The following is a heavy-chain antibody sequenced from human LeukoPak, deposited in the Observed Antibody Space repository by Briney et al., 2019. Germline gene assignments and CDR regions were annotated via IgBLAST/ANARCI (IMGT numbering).Heavy chain of an antibody. D-gene: IGHD3-10*01. J-gene: IGHJ5*02. CDR1: GFTFSSYA. V-gene: IGHV3-23*01. CDR2: ISGSGGST. Sequence: GGSLRLSCAASGFTFSSYAMSWVRQAPGKGLEWVSAISGSGGSTYYADSVKGRFTISRDDSKNTAYLQINNLTTEDTAMYYCSTFMVRAWGQGTLVTVSS. CDR3: STFMVRA.